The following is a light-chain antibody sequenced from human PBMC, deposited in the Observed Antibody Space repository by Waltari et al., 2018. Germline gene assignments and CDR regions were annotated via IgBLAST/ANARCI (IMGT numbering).Light chain of an antibody. CDR2: VNSDGSH. CDR3: QTWGTGIGV. CDR1: SGHSSYA. Sequence: QLVLTQSPSASASLGASVKLTCTLSSGHSSYAIAWHQQQPEKGPRYLLKVNSDGSHTRGDGIPVRFSGSSSGAERDRTIPSLQAEDEADYCCQTWGTGIGVFGGGTQLTVL. J-gene: IGLJ7*01. V-gene: IGLV4-69*02.